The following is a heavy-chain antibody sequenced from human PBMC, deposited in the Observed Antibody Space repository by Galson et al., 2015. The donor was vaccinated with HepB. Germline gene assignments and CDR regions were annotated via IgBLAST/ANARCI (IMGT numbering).Heavy chain of an antibody. CDR1: GFTFSSYA. J-gene: IGHJ3*02. CDR2: ISYDGSNK. V-gene: IGHV3-30-3*01. CDR3: ARQLLPYDAFDI. Sequence: SLRLSCAASGFTFSSYAMHWVRQAPGKGLEWVAVISYDGSNKYYADSVKGRFTISRDNSKNTLYLQMNSLRAEDTAVYYCARQLLPYDAFDIWGQGTMVTVSS. D-gene: IGHD1-1*01.